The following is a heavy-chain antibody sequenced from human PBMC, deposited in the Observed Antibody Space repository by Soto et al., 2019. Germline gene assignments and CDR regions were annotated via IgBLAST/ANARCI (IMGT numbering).Heavy chain of an antibody. CDR3: ASFPWANYYYYGMDV. D-gene: IGHD7-27*01. Sequence: QVQLVQSGAEVKKPGASVKVSCKASGYTFTSYDINWVRQATGQGLEWMGWMNPNSGNTGYAQKFQGRVTMTMNTSISTAYTELSSLRSEATAVYYCASFPWANYYYYGMDVWGQVTTVTVSS. J-gene: IGHJ6*02. CDR2: MNPNSGNT. V-gene: IGHV1-8*01. CDR1: GYTFTSYD.